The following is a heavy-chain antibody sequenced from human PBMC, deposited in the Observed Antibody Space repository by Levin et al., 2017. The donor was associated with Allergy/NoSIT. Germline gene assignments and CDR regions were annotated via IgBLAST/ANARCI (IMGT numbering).Heavy chain of an antibody. CDR2: ISYDGSNK. CDR1: GFTFSSYG. CDR3: AKDEGVFRW. D-gene: IGHD3-16*01. Sequence: GGSLRLSCAASGFTFSSYGMHWVRQAPGKGLEWVAVISYDGSNKYYADSVKGRFTISRDNSKNTLYLQMNSLRAEDTAVYYCAKDEGVFRWWGQGTMVTVSS. J-gene: IGHJ3*01. V-gene: IGHV3-30*18.